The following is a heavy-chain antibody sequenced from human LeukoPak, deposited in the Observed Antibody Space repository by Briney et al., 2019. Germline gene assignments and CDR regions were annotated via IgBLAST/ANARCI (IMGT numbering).Heavy chain of an antibody. CDR2: IWYDGSNK. D-gene: IGHD5-24*01. CDR1: GFTFSSYG. Sequence: GGSLRLSCAASGFTFSSYGMHWVRQAPGKGLEWVAVIWYDGSNKYYADSVKGRFTISRDNSKNTLYLQMNSLRAEDTAVYYCAKDVSDGYNPNFDYWGQGTLVTVSS. V-gene: IGHV3-30*02. J-gene: IGHJ4*02. CDR3: AKDVSDGYNPNFDY.